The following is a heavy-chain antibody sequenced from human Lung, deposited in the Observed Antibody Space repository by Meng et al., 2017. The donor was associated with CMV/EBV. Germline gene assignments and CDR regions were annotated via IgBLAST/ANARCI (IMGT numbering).Heavy chain of an antibody. CDR2: MNPNSGNT. CDR3: ARIGGGNRGDFDY. J-gene: IGHJ4*02. CDR1: GYTFTSYD. Sequence: ASXXVSXKASGYTFTSYDISWVRQATGQGLEWMGWMNPNSGNTGYAQKFQGRVTITRNTSISTAYMELSSLRSEDTAVYYCARIGGGNRGDFDYWDQGTXVTVSS. V-gene: IGHV1-8*03. D-gene: IGHD2-15*01.